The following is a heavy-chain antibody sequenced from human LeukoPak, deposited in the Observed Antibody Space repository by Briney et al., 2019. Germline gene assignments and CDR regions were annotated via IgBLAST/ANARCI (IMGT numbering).Heavy chain of an antibody. V-gene: IGHV1-8*03. Sequence: ASVKDSCNASGYTFTSYDINWVRQATGQGLEWMGWMNPNSGNTGYAQKFQGRVTITRNTSISTAYMELSSLRSEDTAVYYCARLGGKYYDFWSGYGRDAFDIWGQGTMVTVSS. CDR3: ARLGGKYYDFWSGYGRDAFDI. J-gene: IGHJ3*02. D-gene: IGHD3-3*01. CDR1: GYTFTSYD. CDR2: MNPNSGNT.